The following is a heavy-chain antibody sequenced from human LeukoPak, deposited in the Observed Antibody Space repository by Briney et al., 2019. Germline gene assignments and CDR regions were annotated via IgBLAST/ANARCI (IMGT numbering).Heavy chain of an antibody. CDR1: GYTFTSYD. D-gene: IGHD3-10*01. V-gene: IGHV1-8*01. J-gene: IGHJ4*02. CDR3: ARGVYYGSGSFFDY. CDR2: MNPNSGNT. Sequence: ASVKVSCKASGYTFTSYDINWVRQATGQGLEWMGWMNPNSGNTGYAQKFQGRVTMTRNTSISTAHMELSSLRSEDTAVYYCARGVYYGSGSFFDYWGQGTLVTVSS.